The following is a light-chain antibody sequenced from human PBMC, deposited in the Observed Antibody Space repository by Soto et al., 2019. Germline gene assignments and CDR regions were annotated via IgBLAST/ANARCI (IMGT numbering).Light chain of an antibody. CDR2: GVT. CDR3: SSYTGTNTSRVL. CDR1: SSDVAGYNF. J-gene: IGLJ2*01. V-gene: IGLV2-14*01. Sequence: QSALTQPASVSGSPGQSITISCTGTSSDVAGYNFVSWYQQHPGRAPKLILYGVTNRPSGISNRFSGSKSGNTASLTISGLQAEDEADYYCSSYTGTNTSRVLFGGGTKLTVL.